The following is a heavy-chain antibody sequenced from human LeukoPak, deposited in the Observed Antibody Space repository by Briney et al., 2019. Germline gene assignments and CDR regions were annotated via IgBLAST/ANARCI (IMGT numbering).Heavy chain of an antibody. J-gene: IGHJ4*02. D-gene: IGHD1-14*01. CDR2: ISSSSSYI. CDR3: AKLTDDLVIDY. CDR1: GFTFSSYS. Sequence: AGGSLRLSCAASGFTFSSYSMNWVRQAPGKGLEWVSSISSSSSYIYYADSVKGRFTISRDNAKNSLYLQMNSLRAEDTAVYYCAKLTDDLVIDYWGQGTLVTVSS. V-gene: IGHV3-21*01.